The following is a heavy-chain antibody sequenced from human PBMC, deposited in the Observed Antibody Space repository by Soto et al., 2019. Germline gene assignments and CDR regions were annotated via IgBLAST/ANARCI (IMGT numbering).Heavy chain of an antibody. Sequence: SVQVSCKASGCTFSSYANRLVRQAPGQGLEWMGGIIPIFGTANYAQKFQGRVTITADESTSTAYMELSSLRSEDTAVYYCARGGTNRILFFIYWGQGTLVTVSS. D-gene: IGHD2-15*01. CDR2: IIPIFGTA. CDR1: GCTFSSYA. CDR3: ARGGTNRILFFIY. V-gene: IGHV1-69*13. J-gene: IGHJ4*02.